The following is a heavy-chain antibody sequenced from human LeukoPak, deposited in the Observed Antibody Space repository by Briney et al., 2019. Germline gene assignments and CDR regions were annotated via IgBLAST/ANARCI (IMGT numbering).Heavy chain of an antibody. V-gene: IGHV1-46*01. J-gene: IGHJ6*03. D-gene: IGHD2-15*01. CDR3: AGSAAFVDYYYYMDV. Sequence: ASVKVSCKASGYTFTSYYMHWVRQAPGQGLEWMGIINPSGGSTSYAQKFQGRVTMTRDMSTSTVYMELSSLRSEDTAVYYCAGSAAFVDYYYYMDVWGKGTTVTVSS. CDR2: INPSGGST. CDR1: GYTFTSYY.